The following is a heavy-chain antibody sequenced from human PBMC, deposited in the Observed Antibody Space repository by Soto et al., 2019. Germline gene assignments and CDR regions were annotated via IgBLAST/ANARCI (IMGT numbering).Heavy chain of an antibody. D-gene: IGHD5-12*01. CDR1: GFTFSSYG. V-gene: IGHV3-33*01. J-gene: IGHJ4*02. CDR3: ARERYSGYDSKIDY. Sequence: HPGGSLRLSCAASGFTFSSYGMHWVRQAPGKGLEWVAVIWYDGSNKYYADSVKGRFTISRDNSKNTLYLQMNSLRAEDTAVYYCARERYSGYDSKIDYWGQGTLVTVSS. CDR2: IWYDGSNK.